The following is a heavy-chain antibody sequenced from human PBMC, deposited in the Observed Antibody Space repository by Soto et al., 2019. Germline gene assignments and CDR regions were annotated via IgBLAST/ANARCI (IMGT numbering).Heavy chain of an antibody. J-gene: IGHJ4*02. Sequence: SGPTLVNPKQTLTLTCPFSGFSLSTRGVGVGWIRQPPGKALEWLALIYWDDDKRYSPSLKSRLTITKDTSKNQVVLTMTNMDPVDTATYYCAHRVAGAAAGTFDYWGQGTLVTVSS. CDR1: GFSLSTRGVG. D-gene: IGHD6-13*01. CDR3: AHRVAGAAAGTFDY. CDR2: IYWDDDK. V-gene: IGHV2-5*02.